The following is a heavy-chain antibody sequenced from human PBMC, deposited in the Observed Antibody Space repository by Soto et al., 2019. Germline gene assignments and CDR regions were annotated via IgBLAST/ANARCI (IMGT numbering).Heavy chain of an antibody. J-gene: IGHJ4*02. V-gene: IGHV3-66*01. D-gene: IGHD5-12*01. CDR3: ARDPSPSVGDGYEIYFDY. Sequence: GWSLRLSCAASGFTVSSNYMSWVRQAPGKGPEWVSVIYSGGSTYYADSVKGRFTISRDNSKNTLYLQMNSLRAEHTAVYYCARDPSPSVGDGYEIYFDYWGQGTLVTVSS. CDR2: IYSGGST. CDR1: GFTVSSNY.